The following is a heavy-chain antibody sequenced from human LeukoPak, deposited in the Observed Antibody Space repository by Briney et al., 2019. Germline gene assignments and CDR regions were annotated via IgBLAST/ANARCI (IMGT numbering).Heavy chain of an antibody. D-gene: IGHD3-22*01. J-gene: IGHJ4*02. CDR3: AKAYDSSGYYRLRTNHYFDY. CDR1: GFTFSSYA. CDR2: ISGSGGST. Sequence: GGSLGLSCAASGFTFSSYAMSWVRQAPGKGLEWVSAISGSGGSTHYADSVKGRFTISRDNSKNTLYLQMNSLRAEDTAVYYCAKAYDSSGYYRLRTNHYFDYWGQGTLVTVSS. V-gene: IGHV3-23*01.